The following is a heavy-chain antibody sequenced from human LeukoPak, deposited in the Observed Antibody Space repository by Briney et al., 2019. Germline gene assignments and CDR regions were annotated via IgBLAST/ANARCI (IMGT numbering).Heavy chain of an antibody. CDR3: ARGRTMIRGVSGFEP. CDR2: INPHSGAT. CDR1: GYSFTDYY. V-gene: IGHV1-2*02. Sequence: ASMNVSCKASGYSFTDYYIHWLRQAPGQGRAGMGWINPHSGATKYVQQFQSRVTMTRDTSITTAYMELSSLRSDDTAVYYCARGRTMIRGVSGFEPWGQGTLVRVSS. D-gene: IGHD3-10*01. J-gene: IGHJ5*02.